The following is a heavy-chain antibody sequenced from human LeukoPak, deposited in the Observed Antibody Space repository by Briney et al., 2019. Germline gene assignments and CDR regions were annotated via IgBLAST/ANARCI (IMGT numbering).Heavy chain of an antibody. V-gene: IGHV4-31*03. J-gene: IGHJ4*02. CDR3: AREQLTIFGGVFDY. D-gene: IGHD3-3*01. CDR2: IYYSGST. Sequence: SQTLSLTCTVSGGSISSGGYYWRWIRQHPGKGLEWIGYIYYSGSTYYNPSLKSRVTISVDTSKNQFSLKLSSVTAADTAVYYCAREQLTIFGGVFDYWGQGTLVTVSS. CDR1: GGSISSGGYY.